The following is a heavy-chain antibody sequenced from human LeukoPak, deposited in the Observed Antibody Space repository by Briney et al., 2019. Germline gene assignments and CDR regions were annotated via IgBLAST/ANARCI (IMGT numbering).Heavy chain of an antibody. CDR1: GYTFTSYD. CDR2: MNPNSGNT. CDR3: ARVTYYYDSSGYWSDAFDI. V-gene: IGHV1-8*01. D-gene: IGHD3-22*01. Sequence: ASVKVSCKASGYTFTSYDINWVRQATGQGLEWMGWMNPNSGNTGSAQKFQGRVTMTRNTSISTAYMELSSLRSEDTAVYYCARVTYYYDSSGYWSDAFDIWGQGTMVTVSS. J-gene: IGHJ3*02.